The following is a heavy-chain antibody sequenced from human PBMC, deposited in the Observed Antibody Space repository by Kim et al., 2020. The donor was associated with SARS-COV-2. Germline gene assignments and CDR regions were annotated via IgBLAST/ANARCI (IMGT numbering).Heavy chain of an antibody. CDR2: ISGSGGST. Sequence: GGSLRLSCAASGFTFSSYAMRWVRQAPGKGLEWVSAISGSGGSTYYADSVKGRFTISRDNSKNTLYLQMNSLRAEDTAVYYCAKDHLGGSGFPFVYWGQGTLVTVSS. J-gene: IGHJ4*02. V-gene: IGHV3-23*01. CDR3: AKDHLGGSGFPFVY. D-gene: IGHD3-22*01. CDR1: GFTFSSYA.